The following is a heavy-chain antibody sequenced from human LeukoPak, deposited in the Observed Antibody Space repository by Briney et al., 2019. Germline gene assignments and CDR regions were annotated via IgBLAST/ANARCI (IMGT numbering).Heavy chain of an antibody. Sequence: GGSLRLSCAASGFTFSSYAMHWVRQAPGKGLEWVAVISYDGGNKYYADSVKGRFTISRDNSKNTLYLQMNSLRAEDTAVYYCAREGGYCSSTSCYSSEAYDMDVWGQGTTVTVSS. V-gene: IGHV3-30-3*01. J-gene: IGHJ6*02. CDR3: AREGGYCSSTSCYSSEAYDMDV. CDR1: GFTFSSYA. CDR2: ISYDGGNK. D-gene: IGHD2-2*01.